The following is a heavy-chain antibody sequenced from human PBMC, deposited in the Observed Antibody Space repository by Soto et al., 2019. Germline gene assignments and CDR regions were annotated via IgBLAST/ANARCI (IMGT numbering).Heavy chain of an antibody. CDR2: ISGSGGST. Sequence: EVQLLESGGGLVQPGGSLRRSCAASGFTFSSYAMSWVRQATGKGLEWVSAISGSGGSTYYAGSVKGVFTISRDNSNITLYLQMSSLRAEDTAVYYCAQSIAVADHSWLYYYYGIDVSFQGTTVTVFS. J-gene: IGHJ6*02. D-gene: IGHD6-19*01. CDR3: AQSIAVADHSWLYYYYGIDV. CDR1: GFTFSSYA. V-gene: IGHV3-23*01.